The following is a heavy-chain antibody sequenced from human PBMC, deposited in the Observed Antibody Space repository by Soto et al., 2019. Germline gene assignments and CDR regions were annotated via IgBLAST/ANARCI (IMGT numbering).Heavy chain of an antibody. D-gene: IGHD2-21*02. CDR3: ASIPLAYCGGDCYSNWFDP. CDR2: IIPIFGTA. Sequence: VASVKVSCKASGGTLSSYAISWVRQAPGQGLEWMGGIIPIFGTANYAQKFQGRVTITADESTSTAYMELSSLRSEDTAVYYCASIPLAYCGGDCYSNWFDPWGQGTLVTVSS. J-gene: IGHJ5*02. V-gene: IGHV1-69*13. CDR1: GGTLSSYA.